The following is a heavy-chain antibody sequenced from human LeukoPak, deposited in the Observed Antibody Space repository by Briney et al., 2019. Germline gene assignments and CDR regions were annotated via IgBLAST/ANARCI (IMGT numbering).Heavy chain of an antibody. CDR2: IRYDGSNK. CDR1: GVIFSSYG. D-gene: IGHD2-2*01. CDR3: ARDTKVNYFDY. V-gene: IGHV3-30*02. Sequence: GGALRLSCTASGVIFSSYGVDWVRQAPGKGLEWVTFIRYDGSNKYYANSVKGRFTISRDNSKNTLYLQMNSLRAEDTAVYYCARDTKVNYFDYWGQGALVTVSS. J-gene: IGHJ4*02.